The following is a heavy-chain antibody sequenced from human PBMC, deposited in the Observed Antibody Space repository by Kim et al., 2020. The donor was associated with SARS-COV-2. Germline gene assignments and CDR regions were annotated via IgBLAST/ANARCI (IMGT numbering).Heavy chain of an antibody. J-gene: IGHJ4*02. D-gene: IGHD3-3*01. CDR3: ARGRITIFGVVTEFDY. Sequence: SRMSRVTISVDTSKNQFSLKLRSVTAADTAVYYCARGRITIFGVVTEFDYWGQGTLVTVSS. V-gene: IGHV4-31*02.